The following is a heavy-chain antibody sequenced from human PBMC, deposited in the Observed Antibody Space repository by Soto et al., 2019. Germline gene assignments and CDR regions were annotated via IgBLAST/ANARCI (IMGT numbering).Heavy chain of an antibody. CDR1: GGSISSGGYY. CDR2: IYYSGST. CDR3: ARTTRDIVVVVAATAPNDAFDI. Sequence: SETLSLTCTVSGGSISSGGYYWSWIRQHPGKGLEWIGYIYYSGSTYYNPSLKSRVTISVDTSKNQFSLKLSSVTAADTAVYYCARTTRDIVVVVAATAPNDAFDIWGQGTMVTVSS. J-gene: IGHJ3*02. V-gene: IGHV4-31*03. D-gene: IGHD2-15*01.